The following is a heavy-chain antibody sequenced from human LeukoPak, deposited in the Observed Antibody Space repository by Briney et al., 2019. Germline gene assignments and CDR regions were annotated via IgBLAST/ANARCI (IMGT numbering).Heavy chain of an antibody. D-gene: IGHD4-23*01. J-gene: IGHJ4*02. CDR1: GYTFSSYY. CDR3: AREASGGYFDY. V-gene: IGHV1-46*01. Sequence: GASVKVSCKASGYTFSSYYMHWVRQAPGQGLEWVGLINPTGDSTNYAQNFRGRVTMTRDTSTSTVYMDLSSPRSEDTAVYYCAREASGGYFDYWGQGTLVTVSS. CDR2: INPTGDST.